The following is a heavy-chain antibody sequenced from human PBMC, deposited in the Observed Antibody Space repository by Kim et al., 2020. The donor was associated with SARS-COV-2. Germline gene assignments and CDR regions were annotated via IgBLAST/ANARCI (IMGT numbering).Heavy chain of an antibody. CDR3: ARGGARKLLWFGELLESLKGDAFYYYGMAV. Sequence: GGSLRLSCAASGFTFDDYGMSWVRQAPGKGLEWVSGINWNGGSTGYADSVKGRFTISRDNAKNSLYLQMNSLRAEDTALYYCARGGARKLLWFGELLESLKGDAFYYYGMAVWGPGTTVTVSS. J-gene: IGHJ6*02. V-gene: IGHV3-20*04. CDR2: INWNGGST. D-gene: IGHD3-10*01. CDR1: GFTFDDYG.